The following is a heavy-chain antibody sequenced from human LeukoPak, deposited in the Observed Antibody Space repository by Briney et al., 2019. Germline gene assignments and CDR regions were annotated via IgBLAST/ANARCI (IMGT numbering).Heavy chain of an antibody. D-gene: IGHD3-22*01. CDR3: AREKYYDSSGYSLGGYYYYGMDV. CDR1: GGSISSGSYY. CDR2: MYTSGST. V-gene: IGHV4-61*02. Sequence: SETLSLTCTVSGGSISSGSYYWSWIRQPAGKGLEWIRRMYTSGSTNYNPSLKSRVTISVDTSKNQFSLKLSSVTAADTAVYYCAREKYYDSSGYSLGGYYYYGMDVWGQGTTVTVSS. J-gene: IGHJ6*02.